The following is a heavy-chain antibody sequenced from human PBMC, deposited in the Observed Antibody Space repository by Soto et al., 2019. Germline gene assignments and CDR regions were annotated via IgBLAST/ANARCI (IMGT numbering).Heavy chain of an antibody. Sequence: GESLKISCKGSGCSFTSYWISWVRQMPGKGLEWMGRIDPSDSYTNYSPSFQGHVTISADKSISTAYLQWSSLKASDTAMYYCAGHRVGARKIIGYYGMDVWGQGTTVTVSS. D-gene: IGHD2-2*01. CDR3: AGHRVGARKIIGYYGMDV. CDR2: IDPSDSYT. J-gene: IGHJ6*02. V-gene: IGHV5-10-1*01. CDR1: GCSFTSYW.